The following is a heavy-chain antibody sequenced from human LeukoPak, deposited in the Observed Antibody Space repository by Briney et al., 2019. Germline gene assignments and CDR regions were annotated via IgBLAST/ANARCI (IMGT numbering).Heavy chain of an antibody. CDR2: ISSSSSTI. CDR1: GFTFDDYG. J-gene: IGHJ5*02. Sequence: PGGSLRLSCAASGFTFDDYGMNWVRQAPGKGLEWVSYISSSSSTIYYADSVKGRFTISRDNAKNSLYLQMNSLRAEDTAVYYCARVPGIRGFAWFDPWGQGTLVTVSS. V-gene: IGHV3-48*04. CDR3: ARVPGIRGFAWFDP. D-gene: IGHD3-10*01.